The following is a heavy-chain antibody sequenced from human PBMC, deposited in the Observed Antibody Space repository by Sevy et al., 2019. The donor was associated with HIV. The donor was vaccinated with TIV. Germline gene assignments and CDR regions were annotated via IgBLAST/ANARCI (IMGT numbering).Heavy chain of an antibody. J-gene: IGHJ4*02. CDR1: GYSISSGYQ. CDR2: IYHSGRT. Sequence: SETLSLTCAVSGYSISSGYQWGWIRQPPGRGLGGIGTIYHSGRTYYNPSLKSRVTISVDTSKNQFSLKLNSLTAADTAVYFCARVAAYWGQGILVTVSS. CDR3: ARVAAY. D-gene: IGHD6-25*01. V-gene: IGHV4-38-2*01.